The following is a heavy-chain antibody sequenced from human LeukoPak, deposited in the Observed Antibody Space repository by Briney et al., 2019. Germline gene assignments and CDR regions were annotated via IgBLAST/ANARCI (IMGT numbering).Heavy chain of an antibody. CDR2: IYYSGST. CDR3: ASGRYVHDYYYYGMDV. V-gene: IGHV4-59*01. Sequence: GSLRLSCAASGFTFSNAWMSWVRQAPGKGLEWIGYIYYSGSTNYNPSLKSRVTISVDTSKNQFSLKLSSVTAADTAVYYCASGRYVHDYYYYGMDVWGQGTTVTVSS. D-gene: IGHD1-1*01. CDR1: GFTFSNAW. J-gene: IGHJ6*02.